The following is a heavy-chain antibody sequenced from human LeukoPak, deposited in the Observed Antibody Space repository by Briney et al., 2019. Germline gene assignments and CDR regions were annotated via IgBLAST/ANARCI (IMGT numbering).Heavy chain of an antibody. J-gene: IGHJ4*02. CDR1: GFTFSSYA. V-gene: IGHV3-23*01. Sequence: GGSLRLSCAASGFTFSSYAMSWVRQAPGKGLEWVSAISASGGTTYYADSVKGRFTISRDNSKNTVYLQMNSLRAEDTAVYYCARDVGPIHFDYWGQGTLVTVSS. CDR3: ARDVGPIHFDY. D-gene: IGHD1-26*01. CDR2: ISASGGTT.